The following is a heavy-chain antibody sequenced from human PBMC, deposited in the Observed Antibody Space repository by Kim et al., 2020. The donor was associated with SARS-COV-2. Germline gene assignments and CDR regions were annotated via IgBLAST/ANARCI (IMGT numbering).Heavy chain of an antibody. CDR3: ARVTEQTMVRGGGYYFDY. V-gene: IGHV4-31*03. Sequence: SETLSLTCTVSGGSISSGGYYWSWIRQHPGKGLEWIGYIYYSGSTYYNPSLKSRVTISVDTSKNQFSLKLSSVTAADTAVYYCARVTEQTMVRGGGYYFDYWGQGTLVTVSS. J-gene: IGHJ4*02. CDR2: IYYSGST. CDR1: GGSISSGGYY. D-gene: IGHD3-10*01.